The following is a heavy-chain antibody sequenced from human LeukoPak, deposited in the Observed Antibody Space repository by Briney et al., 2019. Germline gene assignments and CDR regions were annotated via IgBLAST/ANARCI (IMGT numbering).Heavy chain of an antibody. D-gene: IGHD3-10*01. CDR3: ARSEAAPPGRSYYYYGMDV. J-gene: IGHJ6*02. CDR2: IYSGGST. V-gene: IGHV3-53*01. CDR1: GFTVSSNY. Sequence: GGSLRLSCAASGFTVSSNYMSWVRQAPGKGLGWVSVIYSGGSTYYADSVKGRFTISRDNSKNTLYLQMNSLRAEDTAVYYCARSEAAPPGRSYYYYGMDVWGQGTTVTVSS.